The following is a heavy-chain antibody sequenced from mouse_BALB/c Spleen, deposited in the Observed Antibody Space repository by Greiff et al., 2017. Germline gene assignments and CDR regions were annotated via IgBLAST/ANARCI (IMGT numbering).Heavy chain of an antibody. CDR3: ARDPTGDY. D-gene: IGHD1-1*01. Sequence: EVHLVESGGGLVKPGGSLKLSCAASGFTFSSYAMSWVRQTPEKRLEWVATISSGGSYTYYPDSVKGRFTISRDNAKNTLYLQMSSLRSEDTAMYYCARDPTGDYWGQGTTLTVSS. J-gene: IGHJ2*01. V-gene: IGHV5-9-3*01. CDR1: GFTFSSYA. CDR2: ISSGGSYT.